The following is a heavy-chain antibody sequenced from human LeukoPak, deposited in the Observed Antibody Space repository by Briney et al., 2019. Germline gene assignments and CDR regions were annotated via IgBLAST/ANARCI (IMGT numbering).Heavy chain of an antibody. CDR3: ARLTNDYVWGSYRHNYYYYYMDV. CDR2: IYPGDSDT. V-gene: IGHV5-51*01. Sequence: GESLKIFCKGSGYSFTSYWIGWVRQMPGKGLEWMGIIYPGDSDTRYSPSFQGQVTISADKSISTAYLQWSSLKASDTAMYYCARLTNDYVWGSYRHNYYYYYMDVWGKGTTVTVSS. J-gene: IGHJ6*03. CDR1: GYSFTSYW. D-gene: IGHD3-16*02.